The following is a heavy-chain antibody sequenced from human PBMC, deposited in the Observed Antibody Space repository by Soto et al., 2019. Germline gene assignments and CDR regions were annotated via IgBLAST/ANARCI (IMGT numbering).Heavy chain of an antibody. Sequence: KQSQTLSLTCAISGDSVSSNSAAWNWIRQSPSRGLEWLGRTYYRSKWYNDYAVSVKSRITINPDTSKNQFSLQLNSVTPEETAVYYCARESVPGFLEWFGYNWFDPWGQGTLVTVSS. V-gene: IGHV6-1*01. CDR1: GDSVSSNSAA. CDR2: TYYRSKWYN. J-gene: IGHJ5*02. CDR3: ARESVPGFLEWFGYNWFDP. D-gene: IGHD3-3*01.